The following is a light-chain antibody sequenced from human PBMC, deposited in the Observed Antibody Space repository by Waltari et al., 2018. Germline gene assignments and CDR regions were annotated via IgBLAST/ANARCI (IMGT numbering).Light chain of an antibody. V-gene: IGLV10-54*01. Sequence: QAGLTQPPSMSKDLRQTANLTCTGNSNNVGYQGAAWLQQHQGHPPKLLSYRNNDRPSGISERFSASRCGNTASLTITGLQPEDEADYYCSAWDSSLSAWVFGGGTKLTVL. J-gene: IGLJ3*02. CDR2: RNN. CDR1: SNNVGYQG. CDR3: SAWDSSLSAWV.